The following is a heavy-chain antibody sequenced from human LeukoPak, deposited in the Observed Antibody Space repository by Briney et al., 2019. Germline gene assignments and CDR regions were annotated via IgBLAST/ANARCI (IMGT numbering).Heavy chain of an antibody. D-gene: IGHD6-19*01. V-gene: IGHV5-51*01. CDR2: IYAGDSDT. CDR1: GYNLTTYW. CDR3: VRRSTSGWYGGFDY. J-gene: IGHJ4*02. Sequence: GESLKISCKGSGYNLTTYWIGWVRQMPEKGLEWMGIIYAGDSDTRYSPSFQGQVTISADKSISTAFLQWSGLKASDTAIYYCVRRSTSGWYGGFDYWGQGTLVTVSS.